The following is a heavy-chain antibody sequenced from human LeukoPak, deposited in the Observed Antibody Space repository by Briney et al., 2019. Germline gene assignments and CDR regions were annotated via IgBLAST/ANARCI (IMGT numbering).Heavy chain of an antibody. J-gene: IGHJ4*02. V-gene: IGHV3-23*01. CDR2: ISGSGGST. D-gene: IGHD3-22*01. Sequence: PGGSLRLSCAASGFTFSSYAMSWVRQAPGKGLEWVSAISGSGGSTYYADSVKGRFTISRDNSKNTLYLQMNSLRAEDTAVYYCALHDSSRYSYDYWGQGTLVTVSS. CDR1: GFTFSSYA. CDR3: ALHDSSRYSYDY.